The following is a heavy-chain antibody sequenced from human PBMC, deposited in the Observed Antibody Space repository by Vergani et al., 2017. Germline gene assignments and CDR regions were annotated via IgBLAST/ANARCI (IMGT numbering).Heavy chain of an antibody. D-gene: IGHD1-14*01. V-gene: IGHV1-2*02. Sequence: QVQLVQSGAEVKKPGASLKVSCKASGYTFTGYYMHWVRQAPGQGREWVGWINPNSGGTNYAQKFQGRVTMTRDTSISTAYMKLSRLRSDDTAVYYCAREDDVKDRGGFDPWGQGTLVTVSS. CDR3: AREDDVKDRGGFDP. CDR1: GYTFTGYY. J-gene: IGHJ5*02. CDR2: INPNSGGT.